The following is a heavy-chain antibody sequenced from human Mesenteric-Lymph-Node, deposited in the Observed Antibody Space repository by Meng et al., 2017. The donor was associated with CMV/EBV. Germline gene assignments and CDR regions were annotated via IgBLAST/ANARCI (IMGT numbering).Heavy chain of an antibody. D-gene: IGHD2-2*01. CDR2: INPNSGGT. V-gene: IGHV1-2*02. CDR3: AVGYCSSISCYFGMDV. J-gene: IGHJ6*02. CDR1: GYTFTGYY. Sequence: ASVKVSCKASGYTFTGYYMHWVRQAPGQGLEWMGWINPNSGGTNYAQKFQGRVTMTRDTSISTAYMDLSRLRSDDTAVYYCAVGYCSSISCYFGMDVWGQGNTVTV.